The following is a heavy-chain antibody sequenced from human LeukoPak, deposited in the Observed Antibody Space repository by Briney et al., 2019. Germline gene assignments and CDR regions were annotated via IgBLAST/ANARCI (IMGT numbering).Heavy chain of an antibody. D-gene: IGHD4-23*01. CDR1: GFTFSSYG. J-gene: IGHJ3*02. CDR2: IWYDGSNK. CDR3: ASSTVDDAFDI. Sequence: GGSLRLSCAASGFTFSSYGMHWVRQAPGKGLEWVAVIWYDGSNKYYADSVKGRFTISRDNSKNTLYLQMNSLRAEDTAVYYCASSTVDDAFDIWGQGTMVTVSS. V-gene: IGHV3-33*01.